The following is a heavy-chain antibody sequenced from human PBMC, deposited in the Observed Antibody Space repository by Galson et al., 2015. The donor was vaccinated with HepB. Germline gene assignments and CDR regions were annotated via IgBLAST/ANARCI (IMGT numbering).Heavy chain of an antibody. CDR1: GFTVSSNY. CDR3: AREAWQQLRNYYYYYGMDV. V-gene: IGHV3-53*01. Sequence: SLRLSCAASGFTVSSNYMSWVRQAPGKGLEWVSVIYSGGSTYYADSVKGRFTISRDNSKNTLYLQMNSLRAEDTAVYYCAREAWQQLRNYYYYYGMDVWGQGTTVTVSS. J-gene: IGHJ6*02. D-gene: IGHD6-13*01. CDR2: IYSGGST.